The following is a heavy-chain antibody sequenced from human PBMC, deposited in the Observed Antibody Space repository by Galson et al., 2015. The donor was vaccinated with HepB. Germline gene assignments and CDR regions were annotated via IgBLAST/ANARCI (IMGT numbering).Heavy chain of an antibody. Sequence: SLRLSCPASGVTFRNSGMHWARQAPGKGLEGVPLISVDGSNKYFAEPVKRRFTISIDNSKKTRYLQMNSLRAEDPAVYYCARDVTYYYEVIDSWGQGTLVTVSS. D-gene: IGHD3-22*01. CDR3: ARDVTYYYEVIDS. CDR2: ISVDGSNK. CDR1: GVTFRNSG. V-gene: IGHV3-30*03. J-gene: IGHJ4*02.